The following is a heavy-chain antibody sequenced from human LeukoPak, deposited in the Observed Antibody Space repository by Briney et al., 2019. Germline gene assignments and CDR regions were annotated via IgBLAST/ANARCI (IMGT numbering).Heavy chain of an antibody. CDR2: ISSEGSST. J-gene: IGHJ4*02. CDR1: GFTFSIYW. D-gene: IGHD3-16*01. CDR3: ARGENTYIGY. V-gene: IGHV3-74*01. Sequence: PGGSLRLSCAASGFTFSIYWMHWVRQAPGKGLVWVSRISSEGSSTTYADSVKGRFTISRDNAKDTLYLQMNSLRAEDTAVYYCARGENTYIGYWGQGTLVTVSS.